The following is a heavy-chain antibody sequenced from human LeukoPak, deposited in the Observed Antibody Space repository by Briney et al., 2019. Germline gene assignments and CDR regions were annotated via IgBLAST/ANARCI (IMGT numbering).Heavy chain of an antibody. CDR1: GYTFTSYG. J-gene: IGHJ4*02. V-gene: IGHV1-18*01. CDR2: ISAYNGNT. CDR3: VRVYCSSTSCYACGMGY. Sequence: GASVKVSCKASGYTFTSYGISWVRQAPGQGLEWMGWISAYNGNTNYAQKLQGRVTMTTDTSTSTAYMELRSLRSDDTAVYYCVRVYCSSTSCYACGMGYWGQGTLVTVSS. D-gene: IGHD2-2*01.